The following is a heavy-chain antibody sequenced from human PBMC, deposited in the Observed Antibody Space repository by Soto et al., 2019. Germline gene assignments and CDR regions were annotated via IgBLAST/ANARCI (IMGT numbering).Heavy chain of an antibody. CDR2: ISYDGSNK. CDR3: AKSGVDNWFDP. CDR1: GFTFSSYG. D-gene: IGHD2-15*01. Sequence: QVQLVESGGGVVQPGRSLRLSCAASGFTFSSYGMHWVRQAPGKGLEWVAVISYDGSNKYYADSVKGRFTISRDNSKNTLYLQMNSLRAEDTAVYYCAKSGVDNWFDPWGQGTLVTVSS. J-gene: IGHJ5*02. V-gene: IGHV3-30*18.